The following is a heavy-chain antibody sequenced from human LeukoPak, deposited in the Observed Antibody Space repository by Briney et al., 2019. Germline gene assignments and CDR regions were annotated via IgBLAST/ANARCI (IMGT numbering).Heavy chain of an antibody. CDR3: ARDRFGGSCYEA. CDR2: IKQDGGET. J-gene: IGHJ5*02. D-gene: IGHD3-10*01. Sequence: GGSLRLSCTASGFTFNNHYMTWVRQAPGKGLEWVANIKQDGGETFYLDSVKGRFTIFRDNAKNSLYLQMNDVRAEDTAVYFCARDRFGGSCYEAWGQGTLVT. CDR1: GFTFNNHY. V-gene: IGHV3-7*04.